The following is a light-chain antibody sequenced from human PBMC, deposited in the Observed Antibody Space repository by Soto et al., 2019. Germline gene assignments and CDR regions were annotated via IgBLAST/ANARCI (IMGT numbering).Light chain of an antibody. CDR2: DTY. V-gene: IGKV3-11*01. J-gene: IGKJ5*01. CDR3: QVRTNWSIA. Sequence: EIVLTQSPASLSVSPGERATLYCRASQSVRSKVAWYQQKPGQAPSLVIYDTYIRATGIPARFSGTGSGTDFSLTINNLEPEDFAVYYCQVRTNWSIAFGRGTRLENK. CDR1: QSVRSK.